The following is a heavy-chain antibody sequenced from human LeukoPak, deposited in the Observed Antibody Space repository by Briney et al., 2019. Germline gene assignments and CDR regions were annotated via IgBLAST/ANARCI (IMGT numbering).Heavy chain of an antibody. CDR2: ISSSSSYI. V-gene: IGHV3-21*01. D-gene: IGHD5-18*01. Sequence: GSLRHSCAASGFTFSSYSMNWVRQAPGKGLEWVSSISSSSSYIYYADSVKGRFTISRDNAKNSLYLQMNSLRAEDTAVYYCARDQDTAMIYYFDYWGQGTLVTVSS. J-gene: IGHJ4*02. CDR3: ARDQDTAMIYYFDY. CDR1: GFTFSSYS.